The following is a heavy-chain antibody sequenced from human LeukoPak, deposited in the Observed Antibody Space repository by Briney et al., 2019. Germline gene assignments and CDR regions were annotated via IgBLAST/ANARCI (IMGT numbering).Heavy chain of an antibody. CDR2: MNPHSANT. CDR3: ARDFSIAAAEGGWFEDY. D-gene: IGHD6-13*01. Sequence: GASVKVSCKASGYTFTNYDINWVRQATGQGLEWMGWMNPHSANTGYSQKFQGRVTMTRDTSISTAYMELSRLRSDDTAVYYCARDFSIAAAEGGWFEDYWGQGTLVTVSS. J-gene: IGHJ4*02. CDR1: GYTFTNYD. V-gene: IGHV1-8*01.